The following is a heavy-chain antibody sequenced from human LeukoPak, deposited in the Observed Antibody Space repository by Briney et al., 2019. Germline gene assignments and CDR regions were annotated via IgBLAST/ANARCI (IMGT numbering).Heavy chain of an antibody. Sequence: EGSLRLSCAASGFTFSSYEMNWVRQAPGKGPEWVSYIGNSGSPIYYADSVKGRFTISRDNAKNSLFLQMSSLRAEDTAVYYCARAFDSWGQGTLVTVSS. J-gene: IGHJ4*02. CDR1: GFTFSSYE. V-gene: IGHV3-48*03. CDR2: IGNSGSPI. CDR3: ARAFDS.